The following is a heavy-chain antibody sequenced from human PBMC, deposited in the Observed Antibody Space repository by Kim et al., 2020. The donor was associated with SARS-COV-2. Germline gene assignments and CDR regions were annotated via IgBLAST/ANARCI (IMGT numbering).Heavy chain of an antibody. V-gene: IGHV3-30*18. CDR2: ISYDGSNK. Sequence: GGSLRLSCAASGFTFSSYGMHWVRQAPGKGLEWVAVISYDGSNKYYADSVKGRFTISRDNSKNTLYLQMNSLRAEDTAVYYCAKDLEYYDILTGYLRTVDYYYYGMDVLGQGTTVTVSS. CDR1: GFTFSSYG. CDR3: AKDLEYYDILTGYLRTVDYYYYGMDV. J-gene: IGHJ6*02. D-gene: IGHD3-9*01.